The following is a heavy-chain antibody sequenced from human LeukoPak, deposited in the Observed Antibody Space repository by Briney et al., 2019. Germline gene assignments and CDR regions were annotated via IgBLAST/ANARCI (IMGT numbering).Heavy chain of an antibody. CDR3: SGRSGFRSIY. V-gene: IGHV3-7*01. CDR2: ISPDGGAE. J-gene: IGHJ4*02. D-gene: IGHD2-2*01. Sequence: GGSLRLSCEASGFTFNTHWMNWVRHAPGKGLEWMANISPDGGAEVYVDSVKGRFTISRDNAKNSVYLQMNNVRAEDTGVYYCSGRSGFRSIYWGQGSLVTVSS. CDR1: GFTFNTHW.